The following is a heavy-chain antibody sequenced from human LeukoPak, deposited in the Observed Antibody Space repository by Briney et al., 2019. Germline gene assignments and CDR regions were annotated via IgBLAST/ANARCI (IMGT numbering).Heavy chain of an antibody. V-gene: IGHV3-7*01. Sequence: GGSLRLSCVTSGFTFTNHWMSWVRQAPGKGLEWVANIREDGGHTNYVDSVKGRFTISRGNAKNSLYLQMNSLRAEDTAVYYCARDARGGYTHGGLDQWGQGTLVTVSS. J-gene: IGHJ4*02. CDR2: IREDGGHT. D-gene: IGHD5-18*01. CDR1: GFTFTNHW. CDR3: ARDARGGYTHGGLDQ.